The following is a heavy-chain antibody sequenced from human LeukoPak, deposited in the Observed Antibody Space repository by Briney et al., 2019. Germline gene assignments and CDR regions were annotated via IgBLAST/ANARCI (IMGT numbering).Heavy chain of an antibody. Sequence: GGSLRLSCAASGFTFNIYAMSWVRQTPGKGLEWVSTISGRGGSTYYADSVKGRFTISRDNSKNTLYLQMNSLRVEDTAVYYCARAPGRDWYFDLWGRGTLVTVSS. J-gene: IGHJ2*01. CDR3: ARAPGRDWYFDL. D-gene: IGHD3-10*01. CDR2: ISGRGGST. CDR1: GFTFNIYA. V-gene: IGHV3-23*01.